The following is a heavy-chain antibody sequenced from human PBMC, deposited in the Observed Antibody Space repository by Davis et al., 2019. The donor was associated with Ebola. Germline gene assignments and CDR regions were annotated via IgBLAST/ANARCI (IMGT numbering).Heavy chain of an antibody. CDR2: MSGDHLYT. J-gene: IGHJ6*04. CDR1: GFPFTHYY. V-gene: IGHV3-11*03. D-gene: IGHD3-10*01. CDR3: ADGAYDMDV. Sequence: GESLKIPCEASGFPFTHYYMTWIRQAPGKGLEWVSYMSGDHLYTHYADSVKGGFTISRDNAKNSLYLQMNSLRAEDTAVYYCADGAYDMDVWGKGTTVTVSS.